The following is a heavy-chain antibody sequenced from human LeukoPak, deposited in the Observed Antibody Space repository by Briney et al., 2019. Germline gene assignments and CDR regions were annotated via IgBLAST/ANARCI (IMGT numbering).Heavy chain of an antibody. Sequence: SETLSLTCTVSGGSISSYYWSWIRQPPGKGLEWIGYIYYSGSTNYNPSLKSRVTISVDTSKNQFSLKLSSVTAADTAVYYCARGLSLGYSYGYLLYYFDYWGQGTLVTVSS. CDR1: GGSISSYY. CDR3: ARGLSLGYSYGYLLYYFDY. D-gene: IGHD5-18*01. CDR2: IYYSGST. V-gene: IGHV4-59*01. J-gene: IGHJ4*02.